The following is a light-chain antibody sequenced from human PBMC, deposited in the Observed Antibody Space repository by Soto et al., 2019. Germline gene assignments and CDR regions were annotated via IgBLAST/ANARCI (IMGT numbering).Light chain of an antibody. CDR3: QQYGTSEII. CDR2: EAS. CDR1: QSVSSTY. V-gene: IGKV3-20*01. J-gene: IGKJ5*01. Sequence: DIVLTQSPGTLSLSPGERATLSCRASQSVSSTYLTWYQQKPGQAPRLLIYEASRRATGIPDRFSGSGSGTDFTLTISRLEPEDFAVFFCQQYGTSEIIFGQGTRLEIK.